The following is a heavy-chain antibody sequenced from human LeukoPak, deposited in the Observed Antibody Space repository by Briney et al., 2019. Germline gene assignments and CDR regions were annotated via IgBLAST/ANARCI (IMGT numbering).Heavy chain of an antibody. J-gene: IGHJ6*03. CDR1: GFTFSNAW. V-gene: IGHV3-15*01. D-gene: IGHD6-13*01. Sequence: PGGSLRLSCAASGFTFSNAWMSWVRQAPGKGLEWVGRIKSKTDGGTTDYAAPVKGRFTISRDDSKNTLYLQMNSLKTEDTAVYYCARQQQLGPYYNHYMDVWGKGTTVTISS. CDR3: ARQQQLGPYYNHYMDV. CDR2: IKSKTDGGTT.